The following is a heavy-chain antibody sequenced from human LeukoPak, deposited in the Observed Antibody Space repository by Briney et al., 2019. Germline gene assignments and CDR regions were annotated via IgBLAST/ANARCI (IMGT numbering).Heavy chain of an antibody. CDR2: IYLSGRT. Sequence: SETLSLTCAVSGGSTSSSNWWNWVRQPPGKGLEWIGEIYLSGRTTYSPSLKSRATISADKSKNQFSLRLRSVTAADTAVYYCARVASYGYQQQLVHYYYYYMDVWGKGTTVTVSS. V-gene: IGHV4-4*02. J-gene: IGHJ6*03. CDR1: GGSTSSSNW. CDR3: ARVASYGYQQQLVHYYYYYMDV. D-gene: IGHD5-18*01.